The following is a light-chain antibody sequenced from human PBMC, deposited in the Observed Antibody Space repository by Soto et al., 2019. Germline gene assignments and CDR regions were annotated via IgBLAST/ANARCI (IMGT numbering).Light chain of an antibody. Sequence: QTVVTQEPSLTVSPGGTVTLTCASNTGPVTTDYYPNWFQQKPGQTPRALIYSTTRKHSWTPARFSGSLLGGKATLTLSGVQPEDEADYYCLLYYGNVLVVFGGGTKLTVL. J-gene: IGLJ2*01. CDR1: TGPVTTDYY. CDR3: LLYYGNVLVV. CDR2: STT. V-gene: IGLV7-43*01.